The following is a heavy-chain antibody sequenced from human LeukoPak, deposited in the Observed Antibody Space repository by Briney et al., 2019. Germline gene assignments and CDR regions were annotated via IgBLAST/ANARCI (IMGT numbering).Heavy chain of an antibody. CDR2: ISYDGSNK. Sequence: GGSLRLSCAAPGFTFSTYAMHWVRQAPGKGPEWVAVISYDGSNKYYADSVKGRFTISRDNSKNTLYLQMNSLRAEDTAVYSCAREHIAASGNNWFDPWGQGTLVTVSS. CDR3: AREHIAASGNNWFDP. CDR1: GFTFSTYA. V-gene: IGHV3-30*04. D-gene: IGHD6-13*01. J-gene: IGHJ5*02.